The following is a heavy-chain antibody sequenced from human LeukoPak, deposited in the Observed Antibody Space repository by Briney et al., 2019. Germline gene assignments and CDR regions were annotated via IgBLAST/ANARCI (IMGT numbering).Heavy chain of an antibody. CDR1: GFTFSNAW. D-gene: IGHD3-22*01. CDR2: IKSKTDGGTT. CDR3: TSWAHYYYDSSGIF. Sequence: GGSLRLSCAASGFTFSNAWMSWVRQAPGKGLEWVGRIKSKTDGGTTDYAAPVKGRFTISRDDSKNTLYLQMNSPKTEDTAVYYCTSWAHYYYDSSGIFWGQGTMVTVSS. J-gene: IGHJ3*01. V-gene: IGHV3-15*01.